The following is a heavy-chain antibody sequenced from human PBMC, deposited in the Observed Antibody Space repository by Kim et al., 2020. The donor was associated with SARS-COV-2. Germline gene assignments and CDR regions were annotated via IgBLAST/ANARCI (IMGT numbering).Heavy chain of an antibody. CDR3: AHRLAAVAAPYFDY. Sequence: SGPTLVKPTQTLTLTCTFSGFSLSTSGVGVGWIRQPPEKALEWLALIYWDDDKRYSPSLKSRLTITKDTSKNQVVLTMTNMDPVDTATYYCAHRLAAVAAPYFDYWGQGTLVTVSS. D-gene: IGHD6-19*01. CDR1: GFSLSTSGVG. CDR2: IYWDDDK. V-gene: IGHV2-5*02. J-gene: IGHJ4*02.